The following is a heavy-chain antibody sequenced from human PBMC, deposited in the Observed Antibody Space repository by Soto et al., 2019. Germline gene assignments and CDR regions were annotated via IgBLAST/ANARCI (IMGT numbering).Heavy chain of an antibody. V-gene: IGHV3-30-3*01. D-gene: IGHD2-8*01. CDR1: GFTFRNYA. J-gene: IGHJ6*02. Sequence: QVQVVEPGGDVVQPGKSLRLSCAASGFTFRNYAMHWVRQAPGKGLEWVAVISYDGSNKYSADSVKGRFTISRDDSKNTLYLQMNSLRGEDTAVYYCARALLMDVPYYYYYGMDVWGQGTTVTVSS. CDR2: ISYDGSNK. CDR3: ARALLMDVPYYYYYGMDV.